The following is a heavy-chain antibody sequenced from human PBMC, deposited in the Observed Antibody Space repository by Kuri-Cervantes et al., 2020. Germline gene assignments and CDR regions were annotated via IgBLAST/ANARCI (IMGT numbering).Heavy chain of an antibody. CDR3: ARDSGSGSYYMPSRLGAFDI. Sequence: GSLRLSCTVSGGSISSYYWSWIRQPPGKGLEWIGYTYYSGSTNYNPSLKSRVTISVDTSKNQFSLKLSSVTAADTAVYYCARDSGSGSYYMPSRLGAFDIWGQGTMVTVSS. CDR2: TYYSGST. J-gene: IGHJ3*02. D-gene: IGHD3-10*01. CDR1: GGSISSYY. V-gene: IGHV4-59*01.